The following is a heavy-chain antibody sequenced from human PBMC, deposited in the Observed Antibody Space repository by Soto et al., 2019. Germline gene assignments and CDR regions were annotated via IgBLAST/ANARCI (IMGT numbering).Heavy chain of an antibody. CDR2: ISGSGGST. CDR3: AKDPRYPPANNWFDP. Sequence: EVQLLESGGGLVQPGGSLRLSCAASGFTFSSYAMTWVRQAPGKGLEWVSAISGSGGSTYYADSVKGRFTISRDNSKNTLYLQMNSLRAEDTAVYYCAKDPRYPPANNWFDPWGQGTLVTVSS. CDR1: GFTFSSYA. V-gene: IGHV3-23*01. J-gene: IGHJ5*02. D-gene: IGHD2-15*01.